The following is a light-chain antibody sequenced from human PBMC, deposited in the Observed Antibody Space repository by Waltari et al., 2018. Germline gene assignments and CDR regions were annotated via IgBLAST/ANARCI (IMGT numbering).Light chain of an antibody. V-gene: IGLV2-14*03. J-gene: IGLJ2*01. CDR3: CSLTSSRTVI. CDR1: TGDVGAYNY. CDR2: DVA. Sequence: QSALTQPTSVSESPGQSITISCTGTTGDVGAYNYVSWYQQLPGKAPKLLLYDVANRPAGVSDRFSGSKSGNTASLIISGLQAEDEADYYCCSLTSSRTVIFGGGTKLTVL.